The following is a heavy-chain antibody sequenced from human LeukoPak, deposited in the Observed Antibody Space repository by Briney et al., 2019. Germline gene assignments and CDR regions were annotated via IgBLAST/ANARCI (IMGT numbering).Heavy chain of an antibody. V-gene: IGHV1-24*01. D-gene: IGHD3-22*01. CDR1: GYTLTELS. J-gene: IGHJ3*02. CDR3: ARTEYYDSSGYYKDAFDI. Sequence: ASVKVSCKVSGYTLTELSMHWVRQAPGKGLEWMGGFDPEDGETIYAQKFQGRVTMTEDTSTDTAYMELRSLRSDDTAVYYCARTEYYDSSGYYKDAFDIWGQGTTVTVSS. CDR2: FDPEDGET.